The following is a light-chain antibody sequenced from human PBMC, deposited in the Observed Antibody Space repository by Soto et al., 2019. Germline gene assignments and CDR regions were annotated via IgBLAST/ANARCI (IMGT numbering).Light chain of an antibody. CDR1: ESISNN. CDR3: QHSYSSLGFT. J-gene: IGKJ3*01. CDR2: AAS. V-gene: IGKV1-39*01. Sequence: DIQMTQSPSSLSASVGDRVTITCRASESISNNLNWYQHKPGKAPKVLIYAASSLQSGVPSRFSGSGSGTDFILTITSLHAEDSATYYCQHSYSSLGFTFGPGTKVDL.